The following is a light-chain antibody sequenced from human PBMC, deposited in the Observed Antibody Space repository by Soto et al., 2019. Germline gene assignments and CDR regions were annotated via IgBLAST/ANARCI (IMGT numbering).Light chain of an antibody. J-gene: IGLJ2*01. CDR3: SSYTSSSNLHEV. Sequence: QSVLTQPASASGSPGQSVTISCTGTSSDVGGYNYVSWYQQHPGKAPKLMIYDVSNRPSGVPNRFSGSKSGNTASLTVSGLQAEDEADYYCSSYTSSSNLHEVFGRGTKVTVL. CDR1: SSDVGGYNY. CDR2: DVS. V-gene: IGLV2-14*01.